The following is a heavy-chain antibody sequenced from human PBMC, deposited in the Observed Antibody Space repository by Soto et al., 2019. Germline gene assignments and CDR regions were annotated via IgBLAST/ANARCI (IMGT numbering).Heavy chain of an antibody. CDR1: GFTFSSYA. J-gene: IGHJ4*02. Sequence: EVQLLESGGGLVQPGGSLRLSCAASGFTFSSYAMSWVRQAPGKGLEWVSAISGSGGSTYYADSVKGRFTISRDNSKNTLYLQMNSLRAEDTAVYYCAKTGAPRVWGDMGLSVRGVINLFDYWGQGTLVTVSS. CDR2: ISGSGGST. V-gene: IGHV3-23*01. CDR3: AKTGAPRVWGDMGLSVRGVINLFDY. D-gene: IGHD3-10*02.